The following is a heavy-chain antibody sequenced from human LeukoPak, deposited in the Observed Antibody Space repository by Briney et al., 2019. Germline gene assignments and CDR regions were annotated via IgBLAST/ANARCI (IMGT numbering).Heavy chain of an antibody. CDR2: IYYIGST. CDR3: ARGFSDGSGSYFSALVYYYYYGMDV. CDR1: GGSISSYY. V-gene: IGHV4-59*01. J-gene: IGHJ6*02. D-gene: IGHD3-10*01. Sequence: SETLSLTCTVSGGSISSYYWSWIRQPPGKGLEWIGYIYYIGSTNYNPSLKSRVTISVDTSKNQFSLKLSSVTAADTAVYYCARGFSDGSGSYFSALVYYYYYGMDVWGQGTTVTVSS.